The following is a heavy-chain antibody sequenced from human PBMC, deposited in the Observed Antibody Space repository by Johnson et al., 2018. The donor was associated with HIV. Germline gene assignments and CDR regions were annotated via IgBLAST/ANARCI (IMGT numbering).Heavy chain of an antibody. CDR1: GFTFSSYA. D-gene: IGHD3-10*01. J-gene: IGHJ3*02. CDR3: ARNVLLWFGESADAFDI. CDR2: ISYDGSNK. V-gene: IGHV3-30-3*01. Sequence: VQLVESGGGVVQPGRSLRLSCAASGFTFSSYAMHWVRQAPGKGLEWVAVISYDGSNKYYADSVKGRFTISRDNSKNTLYLQMNSLRAEDTAVYYCARNVLLWFGESADAFDIWGQGTMVTVSS.